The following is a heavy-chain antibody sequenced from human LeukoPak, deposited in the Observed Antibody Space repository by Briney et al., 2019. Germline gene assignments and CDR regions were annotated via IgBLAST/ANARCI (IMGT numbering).Heavy chain of an antibody. Sequence: SETLSLTCTVSGGSINSYWSWIRQPAGKGLEWIGRISGSGTITYNPALQSRLSISIDTSKNQFSLQLNSVTPEDTAVYYCARGYGIGPGSLLDYWGQGTLVTVSS. D-gene: IGHD5-18*01. CDR1: GGSINSY. J-gene: IGHJ4*02. CDR2: ISGSGTI. CDR3: ARGYGIGPGSLLDY. V-gene: IGHV4-4*07.